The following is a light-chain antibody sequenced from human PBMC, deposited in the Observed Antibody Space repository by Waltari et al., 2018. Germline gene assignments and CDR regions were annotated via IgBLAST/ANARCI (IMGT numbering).Light chain of an antibody. CDR1: QNINKW. J-gene: IGKJ1*01. CDR3: QQYNNWPPL. CDR2: DAS. Sequence: DIQMTQSPSTLSASVGDRVTVTCRASQNINKWLAWYQQKPGKAPNLLIYDASTLQSGVPSRFSGSGFGTEFTLAISSLQPEDFAVYYCQQYNNWPPLFGQGTKVEIK. V-gene: IGKV1-5*01.